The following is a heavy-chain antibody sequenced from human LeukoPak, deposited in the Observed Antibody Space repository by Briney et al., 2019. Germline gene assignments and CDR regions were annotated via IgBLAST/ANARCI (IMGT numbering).Heavy chain of an antibody. J-gene: IGHJ6*03. Sequence: SETLSLTCTVSGGSISSYYWSWIRQPPGKGLGWIGYIYYSGSTNYKSSLKSRVTISVDTSKNQFSLKLSSVTAADTAVYYCARTTEGGYSYGYFYYYYMDVWGKGTTVTISS. V-gene: IGHV4-59*01. D-gene: IGHD5-18*01. CDR3: ARTTEGGYSYGYFYYYYMDV. CDR1: GGSISSYY. CDR2: IYYSGST.